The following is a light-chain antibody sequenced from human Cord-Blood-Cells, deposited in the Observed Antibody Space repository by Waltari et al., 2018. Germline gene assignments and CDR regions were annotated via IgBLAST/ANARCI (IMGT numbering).Light chain of an antibody. J-gene: IGKJ1*01. CDR3: QQSYSTPPT. Sequence: DIQMTQSPSSLSASVGARVTITCRASKSINSYLNWYQQKPGKAPKLLIYAASSLQSGVPSRFSGSGSGTDFTLTISSLQPEDFATYYCQQSYSTPPTFGQGTKVEIK. CDR1: KSINSY. V-gene: IGKV1-39*01. CDR2: AAS.